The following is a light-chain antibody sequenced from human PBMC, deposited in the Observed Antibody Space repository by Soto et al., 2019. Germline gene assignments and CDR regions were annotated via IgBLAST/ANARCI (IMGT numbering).Light chain of an antibody. Sequence: ALSGYTVDRATRSCRASQSFSSYLAWYQQKPGTAPRLLIYDASNRRTGIPARFSGSGSGTDFTLTISSLAPDDFATYYCQQRTRYPLTLGQGTRLEIK. CDR3: QQRTRYPLT. CDR1: QSFSSY. V-gene: IGKV3-11*01. CDR2: DAS. J-gene: IGKJ5*01.